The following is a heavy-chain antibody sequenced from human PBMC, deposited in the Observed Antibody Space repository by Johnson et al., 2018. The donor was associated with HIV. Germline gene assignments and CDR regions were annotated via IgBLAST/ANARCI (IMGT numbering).Heavy chain of an antibody. CDR3: AKDRGSPGIPAAFDI. Sequence: QVQLVESGGGVVQPGRSLRLSCAASGFTFSSYGMHWVRQAPGKGLEWVAVIWYDGSNKYYADSVKGRFTISRDKSTNTLYLQLNNLRAEDTAVYYCAKDRGSPGIPAAFDIWGQGTMVTVSS. J-gene: IGHJ3*02. CDR2: IWYDGSNK. D-gene: IGHD3-16*01. V-gene: IGHV3-33*03. CDR1: GFTFSSYG.